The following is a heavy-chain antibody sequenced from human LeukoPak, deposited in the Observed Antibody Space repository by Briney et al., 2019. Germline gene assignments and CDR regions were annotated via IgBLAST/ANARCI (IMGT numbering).Heavy chain of an antibody. CDR1: GGSIISSSYY. J-gene: IGHJ4*02. V-gene: IGHV4-39*07. Sequence: SETLSLTCTVSGGSIISSSYYWGWIRQPPGKGLEWIGYIYHSGSTYYNPSLKSRVTISVDRSKNQFSLKLSSVTVADTAVYYCAGGLPGIAAAGTPFDYWGQGTLVAVSS. CDR2: IYHSGST. CDR3: AGGLPGIAAAGTPFDY. D-gene: IGHD6-13*01.